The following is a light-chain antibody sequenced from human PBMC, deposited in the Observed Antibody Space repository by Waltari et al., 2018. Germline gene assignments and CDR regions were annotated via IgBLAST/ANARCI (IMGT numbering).Light chain of an antibody. Sequence: DIQLTQSPSFLSASVGDRVTITCRANQGINSFFALYQQKPGKAPKLLTYAASTLQSGVPSRFSGSGSGTEFTLTISSLQPEDFAAYSCQQLSTYPWTFGQGTRLEIK. V-gene: IGKV1-9*01. J-gene: IGKJ2*02. CDR1: QGINSF. CDR2: AAS. CDR3: QQLSTYPWT.